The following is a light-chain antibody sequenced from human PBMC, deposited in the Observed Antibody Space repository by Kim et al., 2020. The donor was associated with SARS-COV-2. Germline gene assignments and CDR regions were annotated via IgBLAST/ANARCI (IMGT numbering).Light chain of an antibody. J-gene: IGLJ1*01. Sequence: QSVTISCTGTSSVVGGYNYVSWYQQHPGKAPKLMIYDVSKRPSGVPDRFSGSKSGNTASLTISGLQAEDEADYYCCSYAGSYTNYVFGTGTKVTVL. V-gene: IGLV2-11*01. CDR2: DVS. CDR1: SSVVGGYNY. CDR3: CSYAGSYTNYV.